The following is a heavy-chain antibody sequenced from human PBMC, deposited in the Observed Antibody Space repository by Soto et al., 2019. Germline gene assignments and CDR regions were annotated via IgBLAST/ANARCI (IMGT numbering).Heavy chain of an antibody. V-gene: IGHV3-23*01. Sequence: RRLSCAASGFIFSSYAMSWVRQAPGKGLEWVSAFSGTTSSTYYAASVKGRFTISRDNSKSTLYLQMNSLKPEDTALYYCAKGQKWELPFDYWGQGALVTVS. J-gene: IGHJ4*02. CDR1: GFIFSSYA. CDR3: AKGQKWELPFDY. D-gene: IGHD1-26*01. CDR2: FSGTTSST.